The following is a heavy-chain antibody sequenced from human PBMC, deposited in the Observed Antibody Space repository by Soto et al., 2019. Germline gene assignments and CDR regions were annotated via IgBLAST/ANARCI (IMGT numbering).Heavy chain of an antibody. D-gene: IGHD5-12*01. CDR2: IKQDGSER. V-gene: IGHV3-7*01. Sequence: GGSLRLSCAASGFTFSSYWMSWVRQAPGKGLEWVANIKQDGSERYYVDSVKGRFTISRDNAKNSLFLHVSSLRAEDTAVYYCARDKRPERYTGYETWGQGTLVTVSS. CDR1: GFTFSSYW. CDR3: ARDKRPERYTGYET. J-gene: IGHJ5*02.